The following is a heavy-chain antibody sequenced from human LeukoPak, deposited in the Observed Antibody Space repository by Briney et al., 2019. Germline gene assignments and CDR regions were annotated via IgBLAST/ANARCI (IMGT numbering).Heavy chain of an antibody. CDR3: AREGYCTSTSCYAGIDY. V-gene: IGHV3-23*01. D-gene: IGHD2-2*01. J-gene: IGHJ4*02. CDR2: ISGSGGNT. CDR1: GFNFNNYA. Sequence: GGSLRLSCAASGFNFNNYAMSWDRQAPGKGLHWVSVISGSGGNTYYPESVKGRFTISRDNSKNTLYLQMNSLRAEDTATYYCAREGYCTSTSCYAGIDYWGQGTLVTVSS.